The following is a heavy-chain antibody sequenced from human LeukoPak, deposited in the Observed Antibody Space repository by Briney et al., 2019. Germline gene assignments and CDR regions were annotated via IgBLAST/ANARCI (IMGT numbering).Heavy chain of an antibody. V-gene: IGHV3-21*01. CDR1: GFSFSTYY. CDR2: ISSSSTYI. Sequence: PGGSLRLSCAASGFSFSTYYVNWVRQAPGKGLEWVSCISSSSTYIYYADSVRGRFAISRDNAKNSLYLQMNSLRAEDTAVYYCAKDEGGAGIARRYCGSNNCYWVGDAFDIWGQGTMVTVSS. D-gene: IGHD2-2*01. CDR3: AKDEGGAGIARRYCGSNNCYWVGDAFDI. J-gene: IGHJ3*02.